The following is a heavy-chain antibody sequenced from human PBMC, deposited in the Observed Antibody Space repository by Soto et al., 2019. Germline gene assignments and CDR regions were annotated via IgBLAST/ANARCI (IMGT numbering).Heavy chain of an antibody. Sequence: SETLSLTCTVSGASINSYYWTWVRQPPGKELEWIGYIYYTGRTNCNPSLKSRVTMSVDTSRNQFSLRLTSVTTADTAVYYCARDLTIGGFFDPWGQGTLVTVSS. CDR3: ARDLTIGGFFDP. D-gene: IGHD3-10*01. J-gene: IGHJ5*02. CDR2: IYYTGRT. V-gene: IGHV4-59*01. CDR1: GASINSYY.